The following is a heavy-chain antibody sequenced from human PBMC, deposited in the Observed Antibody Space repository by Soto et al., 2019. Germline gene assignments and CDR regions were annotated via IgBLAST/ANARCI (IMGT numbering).Heavy chain of an antibody. CDR2: IYYSGST. V-gene: IGHV4-39*01. D-gene: IGHD3-22*01. CDR3: ARLNYYDSSGYYDDAFDI. Sequence: QLQLQESGPGLVKPSETLSLTCTVSGGSISSSSYYWGWIRQPPGKGLEWIGSIYYSGSTYYNPSLKSRVTLSVDTSKNQFSLKLSSVTAADTAVYYCARLNYYDSSGYYDDAFDIWGQGTMVTVSS. J-gene: IGHJ3*02. CDR1: GGSISSSSYY.